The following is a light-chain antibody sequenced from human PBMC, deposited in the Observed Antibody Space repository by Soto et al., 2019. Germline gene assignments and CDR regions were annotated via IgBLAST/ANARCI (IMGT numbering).Light chain of an antibody. Sequence: QPVLTQPPSVSAAAGQKVTISCSGSTSNIGNNYVSWYQQLPGTAPKLLIYDDNKRPSGIPDRFSGSKSGTSATLGITGLQTADEADYYCGTWDNNLSPHVVFGGGTKVTVL. CDR1: TSNIGNNY. J-gene: IGLJ2*01. CDR2: DDN. CDR3: GTWDNNLSPHVV. V-gene: IGLV1-51*01.